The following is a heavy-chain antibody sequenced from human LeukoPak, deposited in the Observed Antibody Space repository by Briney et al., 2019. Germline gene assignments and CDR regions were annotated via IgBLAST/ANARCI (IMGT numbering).Heavy chain of an antibody. V-gene: IGHV1-8*01. Sequence: GASVKVSCKASGYTFTSYDINWVRQATGQGLECMGWMNPNSGNTGYAQKFQGRVTMTRNTSISTAYMELSSLRSEDTAVYYCARTTITMIALFYYWGQGTLVTVSS. CDR1: GYTFTSYD. CDR3: ARTTITMIALFYY. J-gene: IGHJ4*02. CDR2: MNPNSGNT. D-gene: IGHD3-22*01.